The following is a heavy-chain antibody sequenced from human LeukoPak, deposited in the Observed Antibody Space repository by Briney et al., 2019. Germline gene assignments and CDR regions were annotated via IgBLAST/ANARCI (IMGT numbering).Heavy chain of an antibody. J-gene: IGHJ4*02. V-gene: IGHV4-59*12. CDR2: IYYSGST. Sequence: PSETLSLTCTVSGGSISSYYWSWIRQPPGKGLEWIGYIYYSGSTNYNPSLKSRVTISVDTSKNQFSLKLSSVTAADTAVYYCARYPGPKGFDYWGQGTLVTVSS. CDR1: GGSISSYY. CDR3: ARYPGPKGFDY.